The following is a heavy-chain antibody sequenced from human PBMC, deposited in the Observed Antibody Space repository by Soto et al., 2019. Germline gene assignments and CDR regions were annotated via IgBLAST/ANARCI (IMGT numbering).Heavy chain of an antibody. D-gene: IGHD6-13*01. CDR3: AKQAPYSNSWYEIDH. V-gene: IGHV3-23*01. CDR2: ISGSGDST. J-gene: IGHJ4*02. Sequence: GGSLRLSYAASGFTVSSYGINWVRQAPGKGLEWVSGISGSGDSTHYADSVKGRFTISRDNSKNTLYLQMNSLRAEDTAVYYCAKQAPYSNSWYEIDHWGQGTLVTVS. CDR1: GFTVSSYG.